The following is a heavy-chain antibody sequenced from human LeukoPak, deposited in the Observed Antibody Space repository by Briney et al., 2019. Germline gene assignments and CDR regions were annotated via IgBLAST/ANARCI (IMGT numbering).Heavy chain of an antibody. J-gene: IGHJ4*02. D-gene: IGHD5-18*01. CDR1: GFTFSSYA. CDR2: IGGSGGST. Sequence: GESLRLSCAASGFTFSSYAMSWVRQAPGKGLEWVSAIGGSGGSTYYADSVKGRFTISRDNSKNTLYLQMNSLRAEDTAVYYCAETGYSYGYQFDYWGQGTLVTVSS. CDR3: AETGYSYGYQFDY. V-gene: IGHV3-23*01.